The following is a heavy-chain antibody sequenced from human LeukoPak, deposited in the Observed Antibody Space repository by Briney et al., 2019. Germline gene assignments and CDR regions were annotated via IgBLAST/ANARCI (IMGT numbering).Heavy chain of an antibody. CDR1: GFSFSSYA. V-gene: IGHV3-64*02. CDR3: AGRRCSTSCSQFDY. Sequence: GGSLRLSCAASGFSFSSYAMHWVRQAPGKGLEYVSAISDDGSGTYYADTVKGRFTISRDNSKNTLYLQMGSLRADDMAVYFCAGRRCSTSCSQFDYWGQGTLVTVSS. D-gene: IGHD2-2*01. J-gene: IGHJ4*02. CDR2: ISDDGSGT.